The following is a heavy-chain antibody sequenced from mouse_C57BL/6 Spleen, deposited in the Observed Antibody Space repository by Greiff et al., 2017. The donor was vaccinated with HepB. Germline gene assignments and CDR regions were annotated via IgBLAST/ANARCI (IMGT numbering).Heavy chain of an antibody. CDR1: GYSITSGYY. Sequence: DVQLQESGPGLVKPSQSLSLTCSVTGYSITSGYYWNWIRQFPGNKLEWMGYISYDGSNNYNPSLKNRISITRDTSKNQFFLKLNSVTTEDTATYYCARGPWVNFDYWGQGTTLTVSS. V-gene: IGHV3-6*01. D-gene: IGHD4-1*01. J-gene: IGHJ2*01. CDR2: ISYDGSN. CDR3: ARGPWVNFDY.